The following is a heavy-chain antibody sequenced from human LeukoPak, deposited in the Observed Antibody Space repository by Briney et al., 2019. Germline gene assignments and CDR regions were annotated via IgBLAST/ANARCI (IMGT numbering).Heavy chain of an antibody. CDR3: ARLGVVTNFDY. CDR2: IYYSGST. D-gene: IGHD2-21*02. CDR1: GGSISSGGYY. J-gene: IGHJ4*02. Sequence: SETLSLTCTVSGGSISSGGYYWSWIRQHPGKGLEWIGYIYYSGSTYYNPSLKSRVTISVDTSKNQFSLKLSSVTAADTAVYYCARLGVVTNFDYWGQGTLVTVSS. V-gene: IGHV4-31*03.